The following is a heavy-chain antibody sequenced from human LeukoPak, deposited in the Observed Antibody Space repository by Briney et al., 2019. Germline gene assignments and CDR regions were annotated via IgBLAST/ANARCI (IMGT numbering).Heavy chain of an antibody. J-gene: IGHJ4*02. CDR2: IRDKPSTYTT. CDR1: GFTFSDHY. Sequence: GGSLRLSCAASGFTFSDHYMDWIRQVPGKGLEWVGRIRDKPSTYTTDYAASVKGRFTISRDDSKNSLYLQMNSLKIGDMAVYYCARAAGHSSGWYVYWGQGTLVTVSS. V-gene: IGHV3-72*01. CDR3: ARAAGHSSGWYVY. D-gene: IGHD6-19*01.